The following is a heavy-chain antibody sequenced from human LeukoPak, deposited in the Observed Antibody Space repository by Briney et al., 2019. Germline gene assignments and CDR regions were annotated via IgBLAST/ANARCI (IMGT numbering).Heavy chain of an antibody. D-gene: IGHD6-19*01. CDR1: GGSISSYY. V-gene: IGHV4-59*08. CDR2: FYNSGST. Sequence: PSETLSLTCTVSGGSISSYYWAWIRQPPGKGLEWIGCFYNSGSTTYNPSLQSRVTISVDMSKSQVSLRLGSVAAADTAVYYCASGTHWLAFDYWGQGNLVTVSS. CDR3: ASGTHWLAFDY. J-gene: IGHJ4*02.